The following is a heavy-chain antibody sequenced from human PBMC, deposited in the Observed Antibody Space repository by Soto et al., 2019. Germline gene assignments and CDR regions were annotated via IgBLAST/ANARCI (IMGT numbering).Heavy chain of an antibody. D-gene: IGHD3-22*01. CDR3: ARKPDYDSSGYYFLPFDY. J-gene: IGHJ4*02. Sequence: QVQLQESGPGLVKPSGTLSLTCAVSGGSISSSNWWSWVRQPPGKGLEWIGEIYHSGSTNYNPPLKSRVTISVDKSKNQFSLKLSSVTAADTAVYYCARKPDYDSSGYYFLPFDYWGQGTLVTVSS. CDR2: IYHSGST. V-gene: IGHV4-4*02. CDR1: GGSISSSNW.